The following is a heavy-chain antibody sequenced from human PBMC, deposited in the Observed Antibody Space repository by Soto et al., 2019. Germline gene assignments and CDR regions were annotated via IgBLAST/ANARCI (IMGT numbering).Heavy chain of an antibody. D-gene: IGHD6-19*01. CDR1: GFTFSSYA. CDR2: ISGSGGST. CDR3: AKDPGWSGWVYYFDY. V-gene: IGHV3-23*01. J-gene: IGHJ4*02. Sequence: GGSLRLSCAASGFTFSSYAMSWVRQAPGKGLEWVSAISGSGGSTYYADSVKGRFTISRDNSKNTLYLQMNSLRAEDTAVYYCAKDPGWSGWVYYFDYWGQGTLVTVSS.